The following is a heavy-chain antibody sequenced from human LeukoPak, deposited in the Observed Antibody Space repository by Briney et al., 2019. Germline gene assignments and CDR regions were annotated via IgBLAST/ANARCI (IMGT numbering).Heavy chain of an antibody. J-gene: IGHJ3*02. V-gene: IGHV4-59*08. D-gene: IGHD3-22*01. CDR1: GGSISSYY. CDR3: ARHSYYYDSSGYYYPDAFDI. CDR2: IYYSGST. Sequence: SETLSLTCTVSGGSISSYYWSWIRQPPGKGLEWIGYIYYSGSTNYNPSLKSRVIISVDTSKNQFSLKLSSVTAADTAVYYCARHSYYYDSSGYYYPDAFDIWGQGTMVTVSS.